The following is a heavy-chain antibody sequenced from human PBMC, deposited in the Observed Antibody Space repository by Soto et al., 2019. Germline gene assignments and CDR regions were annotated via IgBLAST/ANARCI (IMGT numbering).Heavy chain of an antibody. CDR2: LTWNGEVL. J-gene: IGHJ4*02. CDR1: GFTFDYYA. D-gene: IGHD3-22*01. Sequence: GGSLRLSCVASGFTFDYYAIRWVRQTPGKGLEWVSGLTWNGEVLGYADSVKGRFTISRDNAKNSLYLEMNSLRPEDAALYYCVKDSESSGYLTHLDYWGQGTLVTVSS. V-gene: IGHV3-9*01. CDR3: VKDSESSGYLTHLDY.